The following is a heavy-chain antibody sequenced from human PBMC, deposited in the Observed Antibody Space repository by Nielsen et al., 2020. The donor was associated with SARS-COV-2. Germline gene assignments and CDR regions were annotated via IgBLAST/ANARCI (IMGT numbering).Heavy chain of an antibody. V-gene: IGHV3-21*01. D-gene: IGHD3-9*01. CDR1: GFTFSSSS. CDR2: ISSSSTYI. J-gene: IGHJ4*02. Sequence: GGSLRLSCAASGFTFSSSSMNWVRQAPGKGLEWVSSISSSSTYIYYADSVKGRFTISRDNAKNSLYLQMNSLRPEDTAVYYCARDLTYYDILTGPGYWGQGTLVTVSS. CDR3: ARDLTYYDILTGPGY.